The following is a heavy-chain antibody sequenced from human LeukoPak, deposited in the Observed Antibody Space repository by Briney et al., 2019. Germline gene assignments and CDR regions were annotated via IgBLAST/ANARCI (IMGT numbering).Heavy chain of an antibody. V-gene: IGHV1-69*05. CDR2: IIPIFGTA. CDR1: GYSFIAYG. Sequence: GASVEVSCKASGYSFIAYGISWVRQAPGQGLEWMGGIIPIFGTANYAQKFQGRVTITTDESTSTAYMELSSLRSEDTAVYYCARERYGGNLKYFDYWGQGTLVTVSS. CDR3: ARERYGGNLKYFDY. D-gene: IGHD4-23*01. J-gene: IGHJ4*02.